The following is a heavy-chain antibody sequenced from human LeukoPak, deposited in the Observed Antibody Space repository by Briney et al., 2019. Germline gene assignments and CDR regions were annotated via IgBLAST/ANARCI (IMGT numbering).Heavy chain of an antibody. CDR3: ARDYLSYGSGSSNWFDP. V-gene: IGHV3-7*01. D-gene: IGHD3-10*01. J-gene: IGHJ5*02. CDR2: IKPDGSEK. Sequence: GGSLRLSCAASGFTFSTYWMSWVRQAPGKGLEWVAKIKPDGSEKYYVDSVKGRFTISRDKAKNSLYLQMNSLRDEDTAVYYCARDYLSYGSGSSNWFDPWGQGTLVTVSS. CDR1: GFTFSTYW.